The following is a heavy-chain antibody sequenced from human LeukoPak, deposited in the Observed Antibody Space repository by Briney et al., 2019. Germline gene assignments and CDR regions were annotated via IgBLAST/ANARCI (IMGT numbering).Heavy chain of an antibody. CDR1: GFTFDDYG. CDR2: INWNGGST. D-gene: IGHD1-26*01. V-gene: IGHV3-20*01. J-gene: IGHJ6*03. CDR3: ARVPVGATTDYYYYYMDV. Sequence: GGSLRLSCAASGFTFDDYGMSWVRQAPGKGLEWVSGINWNGGSTGYADSVKGRFTISRDNAKNSLYLQMNSLRAEDTALYHCARVPVGATTDYYYYYMDVWGKGTTVTVSS.